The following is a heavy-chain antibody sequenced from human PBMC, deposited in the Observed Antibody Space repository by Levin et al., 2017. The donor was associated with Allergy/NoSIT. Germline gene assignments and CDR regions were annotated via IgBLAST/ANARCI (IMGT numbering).Heavy chain of an antibody. CDR2: ISGSGDKT. D-gene: IGHD6-13*01. J-gene: IGHJ4*02. Sequence: GGSLRLSCAASGFSFNKYSLNWVRQAPGKGLEWVSTISGSGDKTYYADSVKGRFTISRDNSKNTLHLQMNSLRVEDTAKYYCARSGSSSWAHFDYWGQGTLFTVSS. CDR1: GFSFNKYS. V-gene: IGHV3-23*01. CDR3: ARSGSSSWAHFDY.